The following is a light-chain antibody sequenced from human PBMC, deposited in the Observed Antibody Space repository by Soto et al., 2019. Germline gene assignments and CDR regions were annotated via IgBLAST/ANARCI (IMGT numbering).Light chain of an antibody. CDR2: AAS. CDR3: QQSHITPLDT. CDR1: RSISTH. V-gene: IGKV1-39*01. Sequence: DIQMTQFPSTLSASVGETVTITCRASRSISTHLNWYQQKPGKAPTLLIHAASSLHSGVPSRFSGSGSGADFTLTIGNLQPEDFATYYCQQSHITPLDTFGQGTKLEIK. J-gene: IGKJ2*01.